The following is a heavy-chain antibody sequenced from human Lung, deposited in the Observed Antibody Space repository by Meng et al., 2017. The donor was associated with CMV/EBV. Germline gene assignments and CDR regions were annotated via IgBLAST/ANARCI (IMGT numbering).Heavy chain of an antibody. J-gene: IGHJ4*02. CDR3: ARDNWNYDQKLFDY. Sequence: LXCTVSGYSISSGYYWGWIRQPPGKGLEWIGSIYHSGSTYYNPSLKSRVTISVDTSKNQFSLKLSSVTAADTAVYYCARDNWNYDQKLFDYWGQGTXVTVDS. CDR1: GYSISSGYY. D-gene: IGHD1-7*01. CDR2: IYHSGST. V-gene: IGHV4-38-2*02.